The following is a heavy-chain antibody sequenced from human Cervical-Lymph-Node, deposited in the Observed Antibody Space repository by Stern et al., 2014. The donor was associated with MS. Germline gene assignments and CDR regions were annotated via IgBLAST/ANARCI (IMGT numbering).Heavy chain of an antibody. Sequence: QVQLQESGPGLVKPSETLSLTCNVSGVSLNNYYWSWIRQPPGKGLEWIGYAHNNGSTNYSPSLRGRVTISLDTSRNQFSLNLISVTAADTAVYFCARGRGSFWGQGILVTVSS. CDR1: GVSLNNYY. V-gene: IGHV4-59*01. CDR3: ARGRGSF. CDR2: AHNNGST. D-gene: IGHD6-25*01. J-gene: IGHJ4*02.